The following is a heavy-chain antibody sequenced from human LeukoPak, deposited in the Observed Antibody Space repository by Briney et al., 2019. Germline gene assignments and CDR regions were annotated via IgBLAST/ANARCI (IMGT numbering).Heavy chain of an antibody. CDR1: GGTFSSYA. CDR2: IIPIFGTA. V-gene: IGHV1-69*01. CDR3: AREHIVVETAIQGYYYYGMDV. J-gene: IGHJ6*02. Sequence: SVKVSCKASGGTFSSYAISWVRQAPGQGLEWMGGIIPIFGTANYAQKFQGRVTITAGESTSTAYMELSSLRSEDTAVYYCAREHIVVETAIQGYYYYGMDVWGQGTTVTVSS. D-gene: IGHD2-21*02.